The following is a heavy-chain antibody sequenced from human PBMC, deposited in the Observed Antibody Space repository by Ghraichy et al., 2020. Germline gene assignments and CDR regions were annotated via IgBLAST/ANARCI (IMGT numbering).Heavy chain of an antibody. V-gene: IGHV4-61*01. J-gene: IGHJ2*01. CDR3: ARDEEWRGYFDL. Sequence: ESLNISCTVSGDSVSSNRYYWSWIRQPPGKGLEWIAYIYYTGDNDYNSSLRSRGTISLDTSKNQFSLQVRSVTAADTAVYYCARDEEWRGYFDLWGRGTLVTVSS. CDR1: GDSVSSNRYY. D-gene: IGHD3-3*01. CDR2: IYYTGDN.